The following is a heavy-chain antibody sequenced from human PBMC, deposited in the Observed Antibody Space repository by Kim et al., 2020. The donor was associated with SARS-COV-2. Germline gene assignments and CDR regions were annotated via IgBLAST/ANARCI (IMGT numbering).Heavy chain of an antibody. CDR2: IKSKSDGGAT. CDR1: GFSFTNAW. CDR3: AALLHSSGWRHY. J-gene: IGHJ4*02. D-gene: IGHD6-19*01. Sequence: GGSLRLSCAASGFSFTNAWMSWVRQAPGKGLEWVGRIKSKSDGGATDYAAPVKGRFTISRDDSQETLYLQMNSLKTEDAAVYYCAALLHSSGWRHYWGQGTLVTVSS. V-gene: IGHV3-15*01.